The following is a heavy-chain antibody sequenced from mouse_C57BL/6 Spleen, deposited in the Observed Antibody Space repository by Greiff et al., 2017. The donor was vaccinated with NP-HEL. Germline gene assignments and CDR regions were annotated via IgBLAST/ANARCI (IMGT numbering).Heavy chain of an antibody. CDR2: IDPSDSET. V-gene: IGHV1-52*01. CDR1: GYTFTSYW. D-gene: IGHD2-4*01. J-gene: IGHJ3*01. Sequence: QVQLQQPGAELVRPGSSVKLSCKASGYTFTSYWMHWVKQRPIQGLEWIGNIDPSDSETHYNQKFKDKATLTVDKSSSTAYMQLSSLTSEDSAVYYCAGWCYDYGGGVWFAYWGQGTLVTVSA. CDR3: AGWCYDYGGGVWFAY.